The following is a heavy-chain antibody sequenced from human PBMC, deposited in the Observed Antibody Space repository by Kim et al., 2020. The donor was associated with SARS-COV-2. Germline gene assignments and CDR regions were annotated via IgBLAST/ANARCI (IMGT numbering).Heavy chain of an antibody. D-gene: IGHD3-22*01. V-gene: IGHV3-23*01. CDR1: GFTFSSYA. J-gene: IGHJ3*02. CDR3: ANNAKKRLLDAFDI. CDR2: ISDSGGSS. Sequence: GGSLRLSCAASGFTFSSYAMSWVRQAPGKGLEWVSVISDSGGSSYYAYSVKGLFTSSRDNYKNTRYLQMNSLRAEDKDVYYCANNAKKRLLDAFDIWGHGTMVTVSS.